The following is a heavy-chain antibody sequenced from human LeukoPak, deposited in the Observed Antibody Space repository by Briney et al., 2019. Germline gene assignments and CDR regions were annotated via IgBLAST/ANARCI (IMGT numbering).Heavy chain of an antibody. V-gene: IGHV3-53*01. CDR3: ARRAGAYSHPYDY. CDR2: IYSDNT. Sequence: GGSLRLSCTVSGFTVSSNSMSWVRQAPGKGLEWVSFIYSDNTHYSDSVKGRFTISRDNSKNTLYFQMNSLRAEDTAVYYCARRAGAYSHPYDYWGQGTLVTVSS. D-gene: IGHD4/OR15-4a*01. J-gene: IGHJ4*02. CDR1: GFTVSSNS.